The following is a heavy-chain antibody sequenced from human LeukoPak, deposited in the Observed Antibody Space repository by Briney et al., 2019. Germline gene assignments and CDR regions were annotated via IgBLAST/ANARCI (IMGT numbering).Heavy chain of an antibody. CDR3: ARGSLLWFGDAFDI. Sequence: SETLSLTCTVSGGSISSYYWSWIRQPPGKGXXXXGYIYYSGSTNYNPSLKSRVTISVDTSKNQFSLKLSSVTAADTAVYYCARGSLLWFGDAFDIWGQGTMVTVSS. V-gene: IGHV4-59*01. CDR2: IYYSGST. D-gene: IGHD3-10*01. J-gene: IGHJ3*02. CDR1: GGSISSYY.